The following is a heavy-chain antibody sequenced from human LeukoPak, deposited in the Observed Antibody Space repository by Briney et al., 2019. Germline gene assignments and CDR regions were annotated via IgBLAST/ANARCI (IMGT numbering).Heavy chain of an antibody. Sequence: GGSLRLSCAASGLAFSAYKMHWVRQAPRKGLVWVSRISTDGYTTDYADSVKGRFTISRDNAENTLYLQMNSLRVEDTAVYYCVRSAFHAGSGNYYDYWGQGTLVTVSS. CDR1: GLAFSAYK. J-gene: IGHJ4*02. V-gene: IGHV3-74*01. D-gene: IGHD3-22*01. CDR2: ISTDGYTT. CDR3: VRSAFHAGSGNYYDY.